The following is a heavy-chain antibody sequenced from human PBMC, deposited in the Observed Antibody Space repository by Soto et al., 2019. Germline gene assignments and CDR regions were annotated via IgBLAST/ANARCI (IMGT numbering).Heavy chain of an antibody. Sequence: QVQLQESGPGLVKPSQTLSLTCTVSGDSITSGVHYWSWIRQLPGKGLEWLGYIFYSGPPYYDPSLHSRVTISVDTSKNQFSLKLNSVTAADTAVYYCARDRVMLTFGGASEEWGIDSWGQGTLVSVSS. CDR1: GDSITSGVHY. CDR2: IFYSGPP. V-gene: IGHV4-31*03. J-gene: IGHJ4*02. CDR3: ARDRVMLTFGGASEEWGIDS. D-gene: IGHD3-16*01.